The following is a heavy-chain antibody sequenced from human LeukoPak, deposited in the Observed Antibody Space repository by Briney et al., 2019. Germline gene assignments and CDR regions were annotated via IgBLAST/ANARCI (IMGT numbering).Heavy chain of an antibody. CDR1: AFTFSDNY. Sequence: GRSLRLSCAVSAFTFSDNYMTWIRQAPGKGLESVSYISPSGTDISCADSVKGRFTISRDNAKNSLYLQMNSLRAEDTAVYYCSRDPRNLDYWGQGTLVTVSS. V-gene: IGHV3-11*01. CDR2: ISPSGTDI. J-gene: IGHJ4*02. CDR3: SRDPRNLDY. D-gene: IGHD1-14*01.